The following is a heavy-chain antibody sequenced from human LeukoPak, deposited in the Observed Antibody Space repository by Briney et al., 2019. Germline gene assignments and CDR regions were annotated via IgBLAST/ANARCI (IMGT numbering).Heavy chain of an antibody. D-gene: IGHD2-15*01. Sequence: GSSVKVSCKASGGTFSSYAISWVRQAPGQGLEWMGRIIPIFGTANYAQKFQGRVTITTDESASTAYMELSSLRSEDTAVYYCASTLGYCSGGSCYPWFDPWGQGTLVTVSS. V-gene: IGHV1-69*05. CDR2: IIPIFGTA. CDR3: ASTLGYCSGGSCYPWFDP. J-gene: IGHJ5*02. CDR1: GGTFSSYA.